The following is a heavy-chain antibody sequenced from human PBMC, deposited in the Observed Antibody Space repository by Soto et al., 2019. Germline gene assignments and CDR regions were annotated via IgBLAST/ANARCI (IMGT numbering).Heavy chain of an antibody. CDR2: ISPYNGNT. V-gene: IGHV1-18*01. Sequence: GASVKVSCKASGYTFPNYGITWARQAPGQGLEWMGWISPYNGNTDYAQDLQGRVTMTTDTSTSTVYMELRSLRSDDTAVYYCARSYSKYFSSSENDYWGQGTRVTVSS. CDR3: ARSYSKYFSSSENDY. CDR1: GYTFPNYG. J-gene: IGHJ4*02. D-gene: IGHD6-6*01.